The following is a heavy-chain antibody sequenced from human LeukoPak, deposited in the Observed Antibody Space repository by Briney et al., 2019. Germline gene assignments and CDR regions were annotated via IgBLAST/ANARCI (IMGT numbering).Heavy chain of an antibody. Sequence: GGSLRLSCAASGFTFSSYAMHWVRQAPGKGLEWVAVISYDGSNKYYADSVKGRFTISRDNSKNTLYLQMNSLRAEDTAVYYCARDQGYCSSTSCHSLGFDYWDQGTLVTVSS. D-gene: IGHD2-2*01. CDR2: ISYDGSNK. CDR1: GFTFSSYA. CDR3: ARDQGYCSSTSCHSLGFDY. J-gene: IGHJ4*02. V-gene: IGHV3-30*01.